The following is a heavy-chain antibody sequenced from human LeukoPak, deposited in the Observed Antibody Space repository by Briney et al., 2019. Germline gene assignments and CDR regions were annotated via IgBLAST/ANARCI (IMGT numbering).Heavy chain of an antibody. V-gene: IGHV1-2*06. CDR1: GYIFTDYY. CDR3: ARVAYGNNATPFDH. CDR2: INPKNGDT. J-gene: IGHJ4*02. D-gene: IGHD4-17*01. Sequence: AGVKVSCKASGYIFTDYYIHWVRPAPGQGREGMGRINPKNGDTDTAQNFQGRVTMTRVTSITTVYMEMRRLTSDDTAMYYCARVAYGNNATPFDHWGQGTLVIVSS.